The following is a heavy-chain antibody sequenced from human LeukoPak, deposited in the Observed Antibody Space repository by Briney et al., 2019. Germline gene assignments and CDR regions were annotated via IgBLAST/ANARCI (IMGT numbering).Heavy chain of an antibody. CDR3: VSQYLDF. V-gene: IGHV3-15*01. J-gene: IGHJ4*02. CDR1: GFTFTTNW. CDR2: IKTKSDGGTT. Sequence: PGGSLRLSCVASGFTFTTNWMYWVRQAPGKGLEWVSRIKTKSDGGTTDYAATVKGRFTISRDDSQNTVYLQMDGLKTEDTAVYYCVSQYLDFWGQGTLVTVSS.